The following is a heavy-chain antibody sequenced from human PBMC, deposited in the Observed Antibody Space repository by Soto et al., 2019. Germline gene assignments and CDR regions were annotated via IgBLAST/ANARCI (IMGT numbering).Heavy chain of an antibody. CDR2: ISAYNGNT. Sequence: ASVKVSCKASGYTFTSYGISWVRQAPGQGLEWMGWISAYNGNTNYAQKLQGRVTMTTDTSTSTAYMELRSLRSDDTAVYYCARDPLTIFGVALDYNWFDPWGQGTLVTVSS. CDR3: ARDPLTIFGVALDYNWFDP. D-gene: IGHD3-3*01. V-gene: IGHV1-18*01. J-gene: IGHJ5*02. CDR1: GYTFTSYG.